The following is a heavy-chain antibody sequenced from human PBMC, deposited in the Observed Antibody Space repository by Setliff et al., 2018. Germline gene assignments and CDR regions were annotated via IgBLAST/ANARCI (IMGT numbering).Heavy chain of an antibody. J-gene: IGHJ4*02. CDR2: VYYTGLA. V-gene: IGHV4-59*12. CDR3: ARDPPGSGSSFEY. Sequence: SETLSLTCNVSGDSLGTYYWSWIRLPPGKGLEYIGYVYYTGLANYSPSLKSRVSMSLDTSKNQFSLKLSSVTAADTAVYYCARDPPGSGSSFEYWGQGALVTVSS. CDR1: GDSLGTYY. D-gene: IGHD6-19*01.